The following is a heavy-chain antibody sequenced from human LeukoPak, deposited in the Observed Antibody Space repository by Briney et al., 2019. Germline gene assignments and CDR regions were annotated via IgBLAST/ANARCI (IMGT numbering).Heavy chain of an antibody. V-gene: IGHV3-30*02. CDR2: IRYDGSNK. CDR1: GFTFSSYG. J-gene: IGHJ3*02. D-gene: IGHD2-2*01. CDR3: AKDECSSTSCLGDAFDI. Sequence: GGSLRLSCAASGFTFSSYGMHWVRQAPGKGLEWVAFIRYDGSNKYYADSVKGRFTISRDNSKNTLYLQMNSLRAEDTAVCYCAKDECSSTSCLGDAFDIWGQGTMVTVSS.